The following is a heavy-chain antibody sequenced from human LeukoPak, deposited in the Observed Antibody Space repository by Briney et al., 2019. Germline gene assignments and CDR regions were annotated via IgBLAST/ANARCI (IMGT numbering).Heavy chain of an antibody. CDR1: GFTFSSYA. V-gene: IGHV3-23*01. Sequence: PGGSLRLSCAASGFTFSSYAMSWVRQAPGRGLEWVSAISGGGGNTYYADSVKGRFTISRDNSKNTLYLQMTSLRAEDTAVYYCAKERITSSRWYGEFDYWGQGTLVTVSS. D-gene: IGHD6-19*01. CDR3: AKERITSSRWYGEFDY. J-gene: IGHJ4*02. CDR2: ISGGGGNT.